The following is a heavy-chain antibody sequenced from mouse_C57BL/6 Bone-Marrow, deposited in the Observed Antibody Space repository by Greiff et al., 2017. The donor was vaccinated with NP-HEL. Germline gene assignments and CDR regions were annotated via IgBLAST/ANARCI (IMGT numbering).Heavy chain of an antibody. CDR2: IDPSDSYT. V-gene: IGHV1-59*01. CDR3: ARDIYYYGSSYFDC. J-gene: IGHJ2*01. D-gene: IGHD1-1*01. CDR1: GYTFTSYW. Sequence: VQLQQPGAELVRPGTSVKLSCKASGYTFTSYWMHWVKQRPGQGLEWIGVIDPSDSYTNYNQKFKGKATLTVDTSSSTAYMQLSSLTSEDSAVYYCARDIYYYGSSYFDCWGQGTTLTVSS.